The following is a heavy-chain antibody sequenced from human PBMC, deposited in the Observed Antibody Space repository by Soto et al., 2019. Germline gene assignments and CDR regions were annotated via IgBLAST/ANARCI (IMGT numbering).Heavy chain of an antibody. CDR2: INPNGGAT. J-gene: IGHJ6*03. V-gene: IGHV1-2*02. CDR3: ARESGGATATLDYYYFYMDV. Sequence: ASVKVSCKTSGDSFNDYYIHWVRQAPGQGLEWMGWINPNGGATKYAQKFQGRVTVTRDTSIRTVYMELSSLRSDDTAVYYRARESGGATATLDYYYFYMDVWGKGTTVTVSS. D-gene: IGHD5-12*01. CDR1: GDSFNDYY.